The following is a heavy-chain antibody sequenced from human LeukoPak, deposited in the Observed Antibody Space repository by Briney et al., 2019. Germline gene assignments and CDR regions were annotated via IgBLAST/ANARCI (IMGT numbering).Heavy chain of an antibody. CDR2: INCSGGRGGST. CDR3: AKGGDGDYETQWKNYFDY. V-gene: IGHV3-23*01. Sequence: PGRSLRLSCAASGFTFSSYAMTWVSHAPGKGLEWVSTINCSGGRGGSTYYAASVKGRFTISRDNSKNTLYLQTNSLRAEDTAVYYCAKGGDGDYETQWKNYFDYWGQGTLVTVSS. J-gene: IGHJ4*02. CDR1: GFTFSSYA. D-gene: IGHD4-17*01.